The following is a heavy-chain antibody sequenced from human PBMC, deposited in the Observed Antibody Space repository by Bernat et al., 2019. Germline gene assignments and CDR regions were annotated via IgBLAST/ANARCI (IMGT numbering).Heavy chain of an antibody. CDR2: ISYDGSNK. Sequence: QVQLVESGGGVVQPGRSLRLSCAASGFTFSSYGMHWVRQAPGKGLEWVAVISYDGSNKYYADSVKGRFTISRDNSKNTLYLQMNSLRAEDTAVYYCAKDRAVETYYYYYGMDVWGQGTTVTVSS. J-gene: IGHJ6*02. CDR3: AKDRAVETYYYYYGMDV. D-gene: IGHD5-24*01. V-gene: IGHV3-30*18. CDR1: GFTFSSYG.